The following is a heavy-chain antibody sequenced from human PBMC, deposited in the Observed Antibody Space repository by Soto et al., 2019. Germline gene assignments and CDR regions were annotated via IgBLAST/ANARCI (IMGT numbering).Heavy chain of an antibody. J-gene: IGHJ4*02. CDR1: GFTFNIYG. V-gene: IGHV3-30*18. Sequence: GGSLRLSGAASGFTFNIYGMHWVRQAPDKGLEWVALISYDGSNQYYADSVKGRFTISRDNSKNTLFLQMNSLRADDTAVYYCAKDQASGQGSFDSWGQGTLVTVSS. CDR2: ISYDGSNQ. CDR3: AKDQASGQGSFDS.